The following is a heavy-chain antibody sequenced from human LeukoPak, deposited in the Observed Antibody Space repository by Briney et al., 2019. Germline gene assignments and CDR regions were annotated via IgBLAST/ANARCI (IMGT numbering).Heavy chain of an antibody. CDR1: GFNFSNLG. V-gene: IGHV3-30*02. J-gene: IGHJ3*02. D-gene: IGHD3-10*01. CDR2: IRDDGTDK. Sequence: GGSLRLSCAAPGFNFSNLGINWVRLAPGKGLEWGAFIRDDGTDKYCADFVKGRFTISRDNSKNTVFLHMDSLRGGDTALYYCAGRKGSPGLDIWGLGTMVTVSS. CDR3: AGRKGSPGLDI.